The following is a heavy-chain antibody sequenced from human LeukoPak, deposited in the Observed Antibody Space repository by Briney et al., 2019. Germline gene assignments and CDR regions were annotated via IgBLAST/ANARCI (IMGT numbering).Heavy chain of an antibody. V-gene: IGHV3-33*06. J-gene: IGHJ4*02. D-gene: IGHD5-18*01. CDR3: AKGDTAMVSYYFDY. CDR1: GFTFSSYG. Sequence: GGSLRLSCAASGFTFSSYGMHWVRQAPGKGLEWVAVIWYDGSNKYYADSVKGRFTISRDNSKNTLYLQMNSLRAEDTAVYYCAKGDTAMVSYYFDYWGQGNLVTVSS. CDR2: IWYDGSNK.